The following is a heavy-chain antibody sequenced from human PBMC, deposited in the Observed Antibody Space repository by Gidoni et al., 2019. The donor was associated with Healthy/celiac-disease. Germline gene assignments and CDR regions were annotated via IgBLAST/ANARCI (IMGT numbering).Heavy chain of an antibody. Sequence: EVQLVESGGGLVQPWRALRRSCIASGFTFGDYAMSWFRQAPGKGLEWVGFIRRNTYGGTTEYAASVKGRFTISRADSKSIAYLQMNSLTPEDTAVYYCAREGGRSGWNWYFDLWGRGTLVTVSS. D-gene: IGHD6-19*01. CDR1: GFTFGDYA. V-gene: IGHV3-49*03. CDR3: AREGGRSGWNWYFDL. J-gene: IGHJ2*01. CDR2: IRRNTYGGTT.